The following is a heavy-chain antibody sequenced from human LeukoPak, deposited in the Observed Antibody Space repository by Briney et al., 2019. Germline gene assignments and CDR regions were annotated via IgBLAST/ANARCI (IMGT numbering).Heavy chain of an antibody. CDR3: TRILLKWELPGSDAFDI. Sequence: GRSLRLSCTASGFTFGDYGMSWVRQAPGKGLEWVGFIRSKAYGGTTEYAASVKGRFTISRDDSKSIAYLQMNSLKTEDTAVYYCTRILLKWELPGSDAFDIWGEGTMVTVSS. D-gene: IGHD1-26*01. V-gene: IGHV3-49*04. CDR1: GFTFGDYG. J-gene: IGHJ3*02. CDR2: IRSKAYGGTT.